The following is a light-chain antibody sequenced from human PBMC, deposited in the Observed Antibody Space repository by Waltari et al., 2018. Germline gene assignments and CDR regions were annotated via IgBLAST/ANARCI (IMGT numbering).Light chain of an antibody. CDR2: EVS. J-gene: IGLJ2*01. CDR3: CSYAGSSTLV. V-gene: IGLV2-23*02. Sequence: QSALTQPASLSGSPGQSITISCTGTSSDVGSYNLVSWYQQHPGKAPNLMIYEVSKRPSGVSNRFSGAKSGNTASLTIAWLQAEDEADYYCCSYAGSSTLVFGGGTKLTV. CDR1: SSDVGSYNL.